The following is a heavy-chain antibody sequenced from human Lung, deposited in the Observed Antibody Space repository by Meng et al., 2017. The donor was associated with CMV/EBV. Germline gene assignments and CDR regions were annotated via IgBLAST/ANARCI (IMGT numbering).Heavy chain of an antibody. J-gene: IGHJ6*02. V-gene: IGHV4-34*01. CDR2: INHSGST. Sequence: LXCAVYGGSFSGYYWSRIRQPPGKGLEWIGEINHSGSTNYNPSLKSRVTISVDTSKNQFSLKLSSVTAADTAVYYCARDGNDFWSGYYGGMDVWGQGXTVTVSS. CDR3: ARDGNDFWSGYYGGMDV. CDR1: GGSFSGYY. D-gene: IGHD3-3*01.